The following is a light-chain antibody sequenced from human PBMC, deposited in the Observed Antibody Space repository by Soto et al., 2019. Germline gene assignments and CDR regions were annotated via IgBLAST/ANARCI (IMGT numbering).Light chain of an antibody. V-gene: IGKV3-20*01. CDR3: QQYDRSPYT. Sequence: EIVLTQSPDTLSLSPGERATLSRRASQNIGSSQLAWYQLKPGQAPSLLVYATSGRATGIPDRFSGSGSGADFTLSISRLEPEDFAVYYCQQYDRSPYTFGQGTKLEIK. CDR2: ATS. CDR1: QNIGSSQ. J-gene: IGKJ2*01.